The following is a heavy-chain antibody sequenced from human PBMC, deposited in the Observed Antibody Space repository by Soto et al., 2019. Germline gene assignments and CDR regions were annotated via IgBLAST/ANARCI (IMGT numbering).Heavy chain of an antibody. CDR3: ARGREVASYYFDY. D-gene: IGHD2-15*01. Sequence: GGSLRLSCAASGFTFSSYWMSWVRQAPGKGLEWVANIKQDGSEKYYVDSVKGRFTISRDNAKNSLYLQMNSLRAEDTAVYYCARGREVASYYFDYWGQGTLVTVSS. CDR1: GFTFSSYW. V-gene: IGHV3-7*03. J-gene: IGHJ4*02. CDR2: IKQDGSEK.